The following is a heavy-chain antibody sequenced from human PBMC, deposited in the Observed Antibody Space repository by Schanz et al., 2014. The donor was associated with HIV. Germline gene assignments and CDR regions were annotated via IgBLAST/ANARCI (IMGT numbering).Heavy chain of an antibody. CDR3: ARITGEHYYAMDV. Sequence: QVQLVQSGAEVREPGASVKVSCKVFGYTFTDYHIHWVRQAPGQGLQWMGWINPKSGDTSYAQKFQGRVTMTRDTSRYTAYMELRSLRSDDTAVYYCARITGEHYYAMDVWGQGTTVTVSS. CDR2: INPKSGDT. J-gene: IGHJ6*02. D-gene: IGHD3-16*01. CDR1: GYTFTDYH. V-gene: IGHV1-2*02.